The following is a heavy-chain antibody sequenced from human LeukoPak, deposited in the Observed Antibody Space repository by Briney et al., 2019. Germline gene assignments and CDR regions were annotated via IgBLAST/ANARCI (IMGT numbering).Heavy chain of an antibody. Sequence: GGSLRLSCAASGFTFSSYAMSWVRQAPGKGLEWVSAISGSGGSTYYADSVKGRFTISRDNSKNTLYLQMNSLRAEDTAVYYCAKGEGYSSGHTRSDYWGQGTLVTVSS. D-gene: IGHD6-19*01. CDR2: ISGSGGST. V-gene: IGHV3-23*01. J-gene: IGHJ4*02. CDR1: GFTFSSYA. CDR3: AKGEGYSSGHTRSDY.